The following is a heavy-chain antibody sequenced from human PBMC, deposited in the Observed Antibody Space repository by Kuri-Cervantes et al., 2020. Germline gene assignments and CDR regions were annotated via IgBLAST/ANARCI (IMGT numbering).Heavy chain of an antibody. CDR1: GFTFSSYA. J-gene: IGHJ6*02. D-gene: IGHD2-15*01. V-gene: IGHV3-64*01. CDR3: ARDRRDVVVVAATGTYYYYGMDV. Sequence: GESLKISCAASGFTFSSYAMHWVRQAPGKGLEYVSAISSNGGRTYCANSVKGRFTISRDNSKNTLYLQMNSLRAEDTAVYYCARDRRDVVVVAATGTYYYYGMDVWGQGTTVTVSS. CDR2: ISSNGGRT.